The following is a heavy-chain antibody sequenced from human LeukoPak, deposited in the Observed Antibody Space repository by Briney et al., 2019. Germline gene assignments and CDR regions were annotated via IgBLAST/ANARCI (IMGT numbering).Heavy chain of an antibody. Sequence: GGSLRLSCAASGFTFSNYSMSWVRQAPGKGLEWVSSISSSRTYIYYADSLKGRFTISRDNAKTSLYLQMNRLRAEHTAVYHCARAKSDMVRGVIYYWGQGTLVTVSS. V-gene: IGHV3-21*01. CDR2: ISSSRTYI. J-gene: IGHJ4*02. D-gene: IGHD3-10*01. CDR1: GFTFSNYS. CDR3: ARAKSDMVRGVIYY.